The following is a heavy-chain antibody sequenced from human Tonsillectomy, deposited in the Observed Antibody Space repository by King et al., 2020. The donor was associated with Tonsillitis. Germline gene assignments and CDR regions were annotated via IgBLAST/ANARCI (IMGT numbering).Heavy chain of an antibody. D-gene: IGHD3-3*01. V-gene: IGHV3-53*04. CDR2: IYSGNRT. Sequence: EAQLVESGGGLVQPGGSLRLSCAGSGFSVSTHYMSWVRQAPGKGLEWVSVIYSGNRTYYADSVKGRFTISRHNSKNTLYLQMNSLRPEDTAVYYCARAGYDDFWSGYYNWGQGTLVTVSS. CDR1: GFSVSTHY. CDR3: ARAGYDDFWSGYYN. J-gene: IGHJ4*02.